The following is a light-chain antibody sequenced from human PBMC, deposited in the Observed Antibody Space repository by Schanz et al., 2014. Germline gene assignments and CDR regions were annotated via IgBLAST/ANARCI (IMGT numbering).Light chain of an antibody. V-gene: IGLV1-40*01. CDR3: SSFTTISTWV. J-gene: IGLJ3*02. CDR2: GNS. CDR1: SSNIGAGYD. Sequence: QSVLTQPPSVSGAPGQRVTISCTGSSSNIGAGYDVHWYQQLPGTAPKLLIYGNSNRPSGVPDRFSGSKSGNTASLTVSGLQSEDEADYYCSSFTTISTWVFGGGTKLTVL.